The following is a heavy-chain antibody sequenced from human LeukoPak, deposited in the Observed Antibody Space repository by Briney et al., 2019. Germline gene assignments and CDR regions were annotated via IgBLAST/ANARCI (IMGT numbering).Heavy chain of an antibody. CDR3: ARATAAADPVFDY. Sequence: SVKVSCKASGGTFSSYAISWVRQAPGQGLEWMGGIIPIFGTANYAQKFQGRVTITADESTSTAYMELSSLRSEDTAVYYCARATAAADPVFDYWGQGTLVTVSS. D-gene: IGHD6-13*01. J-gene: IGHJ4*02. CDR2: IIPIFGTA. V-gene: IGHV1-69*13. CDR1: GGTFSSYA.